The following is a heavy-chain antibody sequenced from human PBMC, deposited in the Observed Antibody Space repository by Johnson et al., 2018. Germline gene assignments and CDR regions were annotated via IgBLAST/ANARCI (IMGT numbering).Heavy chain of an antibody. CDR3: ARVWKYSGYDDGVGDY. V-gene: IGHV3-49*03. CDR1: GFTFGDYA. Sequence: VQLQQSGGGLVQPGRSLRLSCTASGFTFGDYAMSWFRQAPGKGLEWVGFIRSKAYGGTTEYAASVKGRFTISRDDSKNTLNLQMNSLKTEDTAVYYCARVWKYSGYDDGVGDYWGQGTLVTVSS. D-gene: IGHD5-12*01. J-gene: IGHJ4*02. CDR2: IRSKAYGGTT.